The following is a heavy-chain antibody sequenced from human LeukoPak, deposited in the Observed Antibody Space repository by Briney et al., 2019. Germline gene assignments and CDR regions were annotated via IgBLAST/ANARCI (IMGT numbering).Heavy chain of an antibody. CDR1: GFTFDDYG. J-gene: IGHJ4*02. Sequence: GGSLRLSCAASGFTFDDYGMSWVRQAPGKGLEWVSGINWNGGSTGYADSVKGRFTISRDNAKNSLYLQMNSLRAEDTALYYCARVIDSYYDILTGYSSRAYYSDYWGQGTLVTVSS. CDR2: INWNGGST. D-gene: IGHD3-9*01. CDR3: ARVIDSYYDILTGYSSRAYYSDY. V-gene: IGHV3-20*04.